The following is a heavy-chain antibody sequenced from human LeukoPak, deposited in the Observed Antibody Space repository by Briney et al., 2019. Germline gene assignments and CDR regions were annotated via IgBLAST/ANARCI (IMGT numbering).Heavy chain of an antibody. CDR2: ISGSGSNT. CDR1: GFTSSSYA. J-gene: IGHJ1*01. D-gene: IGHD5-24*01. V-gene: IGHV3-23*01. Sequence: GRSLRLSCAASGFTSSSYAMSWVRQAPGEGLEWVAAISGSGSNTFYADSVNGRFTISRDNSKNTLYLQMNSLRVEDTALYYCATDIDDYNTFAPLFQHWSQGTLVTVSS. CDR3: ATDIDDYNTFAPLFQH.